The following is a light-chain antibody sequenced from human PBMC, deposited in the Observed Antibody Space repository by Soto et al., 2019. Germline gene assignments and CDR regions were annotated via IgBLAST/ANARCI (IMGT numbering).Light chain of an antibody. Sequence: DIQMTQSPSTLSAFVGDRVTITCRASQSISVWLAWYQQKPGKAPKLLMYKASSLESGVPSRFSGSGSGTEFTLTISSLQSDDFATYYCLQYDSYPWTFGQGTKVEIK. CDR2: KAS. V-gene: IGKV1-5*03. CDR3: LQYDSYPWT. J-gene: IGKJ1*01. CDR1: QSISVW.